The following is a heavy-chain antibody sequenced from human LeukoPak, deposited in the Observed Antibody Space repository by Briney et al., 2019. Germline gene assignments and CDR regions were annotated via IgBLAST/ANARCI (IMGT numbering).Heavy chain of an antibody. Sequence: GGSLRLSCAASGFTFSNYAMNWVRQAPGKGLEWVSSISGSGGSTYFAGSVKGRFTISRDNSKNTLYLQMSSLRAEDTAVYYCAKVMTRTMVRGVPPSDYWGQGTLVTVSS. D-gene: IGHD3-10*01. V-gene: IGHV3-23*01. CDR2: ISGSGGST. CDR3: AKVMTRTMVRGVPPSDY. J-gene: IGHJ4*02. CDR1: GFTFSNYA.